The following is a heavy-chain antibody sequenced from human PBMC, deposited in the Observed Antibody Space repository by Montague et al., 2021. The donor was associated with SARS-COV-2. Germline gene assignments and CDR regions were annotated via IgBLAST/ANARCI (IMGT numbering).Heavy chain of an antibody. J-gene: IGHJ4*02. V-gene: IGHV4-59*01. CDR2: IYYSGST. D-gene: IGHD3-22*01. CDR1: GGSMRDYY. CDR3: ARVHYYTGYVDS. Sequence: SETLSLTCTVSGGSMRDYYWSWIRQPPGEGLEWIGYIYYSGSTDYNPSLNSRVTLSLDTHKNQFSLNLRSVTAADTAFYYCARVHYYTGYVDSWGQGTLVSVSS.